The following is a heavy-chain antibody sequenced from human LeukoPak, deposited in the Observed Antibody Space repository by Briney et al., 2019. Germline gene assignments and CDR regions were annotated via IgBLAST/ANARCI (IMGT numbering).Heavy chain of an antibody. V-gene: IGHV4-59*12. CDR1: GGSISSYY. CDR2: IYYSGST. CDR3: ARSDSGYFNRYFDY. D-gene: IGHD5-12*01. Sequence: SETLSLTCTVSGGSISSYYWSWIRQPPGKGLEWIGYIYYSGSTNYNPSLKSRVTISVDTSKNQFSLKLSSVTAADTAVYYCARSDSGYFNRYFDYWGQGTLVTVSS. J-gene: IGHJ4*02.